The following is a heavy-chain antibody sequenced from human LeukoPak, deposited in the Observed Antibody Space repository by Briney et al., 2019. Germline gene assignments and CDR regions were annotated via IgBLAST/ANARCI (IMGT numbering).Heavy chain of an antibody. D-gene: IGHD4-17*01. CDR3: ARSGRGDYVLYDY. V-gene: IGHV3-11*01. CDR2: ISSSGSTI. CDR1: GFIFSDYY. J-gene: IGHJ4*02. Sequence: GGSLRLSCAASGFIFSDYYMSWIRQAPGKGLEWVSYISSSGSTIYYVDSVKGRFTISRDNAKNSLYLQMNSLRAEDTAVYYCARSGRGDYVLYDYWGQGTLVTVSS.